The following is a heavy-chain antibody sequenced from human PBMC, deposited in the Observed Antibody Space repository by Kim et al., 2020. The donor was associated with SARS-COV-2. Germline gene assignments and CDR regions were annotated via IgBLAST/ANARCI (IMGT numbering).Heavy chain of an antibody. Sequence: ASVKVSCKASGYTFTGYYMHWVRQAPGQGLEWMGWINPNSGGTNYAQKFQGRVTMTRDTSISTAYMELSRLRSDDTAVYYCARANYDFWSEYSLDYWGQGTLVTVSS. V-gene: IGHV1-2*02. J-gene: IGHJ4*02. CDR1: GYTFTGYY. D-gene: IGHD3-3*01. CDR2: INPNSGGT. CDR3: ARANYDFWSEYSLDY.